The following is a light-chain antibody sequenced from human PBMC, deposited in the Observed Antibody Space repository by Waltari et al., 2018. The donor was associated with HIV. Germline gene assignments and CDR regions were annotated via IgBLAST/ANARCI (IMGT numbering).Light chain of an antibody. CDR2: EVS. CDR1: SSDVGGYNY. CDR3: SSYTTSSVVV. Sequence: PGQSITISCTGTSSDVGGYNYVSRYQQHPGKAPKLMIYEVSNRPSGVSNRFSGSKSGNTASLTISGLQAEDEADYYCSSYTTSSVVVFGGGTKLTVL. V-gene: IGLV2-14*01. J-gene: IGLJ2*01.